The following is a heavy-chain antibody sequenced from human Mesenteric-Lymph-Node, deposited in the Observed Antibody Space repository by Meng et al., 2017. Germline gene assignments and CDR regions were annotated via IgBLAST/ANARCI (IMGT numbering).Heavy chain of an antibody. V-gene: IGHV6-1*01. J-gene: IGHJ6*02. CDR2: TYYRSQWYF. CDR1: GDSVSSNSAS. CDR3: ARDPQLLWFGELLPTYYYYYGMDV. D-gene: IGHD3-10*01. Sequence: SQTLSLTCAISGDSVSSNSASWNWIRQSPSRGLEWLGKTYYRSQWYFEYAESVKGRMTINPDTSKNQFSLQLTSVSTEDTAVYYCARDPQLLWFGELLPTYYYYYGMDVWGQGTTVTVSS.